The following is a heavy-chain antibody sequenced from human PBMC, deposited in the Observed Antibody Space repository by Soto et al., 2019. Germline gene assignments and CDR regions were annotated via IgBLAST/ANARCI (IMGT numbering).Heavy chain of an antibody. D-gene: IGHD3-16*02. CDR3: AREGYYDYIWGSYRPASIFDY. CDR1: GFTFSSYW. V-gene: IGHV3-7*01. CDR2: IKQDGSEK. J-gene: IGHJ4*02. Sequence: GGSLRLSCAASGFTFSSYWMSWVRQAPGKGLEWVANIKQDGSEKYYVDSVKGRFTISRDNAKNSLYLQMNSLRAEDTAVYYCAREGYYDYIWGSYRPASIFDYWGQGTLVTVSS.